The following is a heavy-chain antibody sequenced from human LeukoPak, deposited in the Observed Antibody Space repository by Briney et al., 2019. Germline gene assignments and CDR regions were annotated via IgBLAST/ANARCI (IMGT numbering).Heavy chain of an antibody. Sequence: SETLSLTCTVSGVSFSSNSYYWGWIRQPPGKGLEWIGSMYYSGSTYYNPSLKSRVTISIDTSKNQFSLKLNSVTAADTAVYYCARGTPPSSSCYDYWGQGTLVTVSS. J-gene: IGHJ4*02. D-gene: IGHD6-13*01. V-gene: IGHV4-39*07. CDR2: MYYSGST. CDR1: GVSFSSNSYY. CDR3: ARGTPPSSSCYDY.